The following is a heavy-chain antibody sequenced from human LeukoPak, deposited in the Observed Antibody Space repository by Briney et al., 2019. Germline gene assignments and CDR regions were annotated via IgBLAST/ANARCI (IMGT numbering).Heavy chain of an antibody. CDR2: IYTTGTT. CDR3: ARCTSTSCYNFDY. Sequence: SETLSLTCTVSGGSINSGSYYWNWIRQSAGKGLEWIGHIYTTGTTNCNPSLKSRVTISLDTSKNQFSLKLNSVTAADTAVYYCARCTSTSCYNFDYWGQGTLVTVSS. V-gene: IGHV4-61*09. CDR1: GGSINSGSYY. D-gene: IGHD2-2*02. J-gene: IGHJ4*02.